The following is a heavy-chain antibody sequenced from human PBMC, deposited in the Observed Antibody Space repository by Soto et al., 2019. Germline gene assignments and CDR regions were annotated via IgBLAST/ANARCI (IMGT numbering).Heavy chain of an antibody. CDR3: AREEQKNYYHGMDV. CDR2: ISAYNGNT. V-gene: IGHV1-18*04. CDR1: GYTFTSYG. Sequence: ASVKVSCKASGYTFTSYGISWVRQAPGQGLEWMGWISAYNGNTNYAQKLQGRVTMTTDTSTSTAYMELRSLRSDDTAVYYCAREEQKNYYHGMDVWGQGTTVTVSS. J-gene: IGHJ6*02. D-gene: IGHD1-26*01.